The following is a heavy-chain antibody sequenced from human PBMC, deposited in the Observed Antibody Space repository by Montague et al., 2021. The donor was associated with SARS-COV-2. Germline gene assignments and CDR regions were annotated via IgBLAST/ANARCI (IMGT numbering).Heavy chain of an antibody. Sequence: SLRLSCAASGFTVSSNYMSWVRQAPGKGLEWVSVIYSGGSTYYADSVKGRFTISRDNSKNTLYLHMNSLRAEDTAVYYCARGYYDSSGYYATVGVDWGQGTLVTVSS. V-gene: IGHV3-66*01. CDR2: IYSGGST. J-gene: IGHJ4*02. CDR3: ARGYYDSSGYYATVGVD. CDR1: GFTVSSNY. D-gene: IGHD3-22*01.